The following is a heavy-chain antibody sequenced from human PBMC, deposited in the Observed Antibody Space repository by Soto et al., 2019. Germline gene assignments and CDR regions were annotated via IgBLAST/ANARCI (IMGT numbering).Heavy chain of an antibody. J-gene: IGHJ4*02. Sequence: GGSLRLACAVPGGSVQGYGMHGVRQAPGKGLEWVAIIRFDGSNEEYADSVTGRFTISRDNSKNTLYLQMNTLGAEDTAVYYCARDGIGGTVFRGYLDYWGRGTVVTVSS. CDR2: IRFDGSNE. V-gene: IGHV3-33*01. D-gene: IGHD1-7*01. CDR1: GGSVQGYG. CDR3: ARDGIGGTVFRGYLDY.